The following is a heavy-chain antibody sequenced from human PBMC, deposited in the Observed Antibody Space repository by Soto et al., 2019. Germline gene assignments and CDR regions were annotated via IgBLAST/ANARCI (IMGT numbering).Heavy chain of an antibody. V-gene: IGHV3-23*01. J-gene: IGHJ6*02. CDR1: GFTFSSYA. D-gene: IGHD3-3*01. CDR3: AKVRSYDFWSGYYRVMGQYYYGMDV. Sequence: TGGSLRLSCAASGFTFSSYAMSWVRQAPGKGLEWVSAISGSGGSTYYADSVKGRFTISRDNSKNTLYLQMNSLRAEDTAVYYCAKVRSYDFWSGYYRVMGQYYYGMDVWGQGTTVTVSS. CDR2: ISGSGGST.